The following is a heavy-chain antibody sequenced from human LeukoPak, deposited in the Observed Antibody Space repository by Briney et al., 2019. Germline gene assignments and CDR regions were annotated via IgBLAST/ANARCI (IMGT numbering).Heavy chain of an antibody. J-gene: IGHJ6*02. CDR2: INHSGST. CDR3: ARLPYYYGSGSEYYYYYGMDV. Sequence: PSETLSLTCAVYGGSFSGYYWSWIRQPPGKGLEWIGEINHSGSTNYNPSLKSRVTISVDTSKNQFSLKLSSVTAADTAVYYCARLPYYYGSGSEYYYYYGMDVWGQGTTVTVSS. CDR1: GGSFSGYY. V-gene: IGHV4-34*01. D-gene: IGHD3-10*01.